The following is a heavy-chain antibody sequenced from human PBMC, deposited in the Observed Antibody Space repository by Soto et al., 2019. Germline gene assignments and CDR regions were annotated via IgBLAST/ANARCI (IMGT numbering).Heavy chain of an antibody. J-gene: IGHJ3*02. CDR2: ISSSSSYI. D-gene: IGHD4-17*01. Sequence: GSLRLSCAASGVTFSSYSMNWVRQAPGKGLEWVSSISSSSSYIYYADSVKGRFTISRDNAKNSLYLQMNSLRAEDTAVYYCARGSHGDYVDAFEIWGQGTMLTVSS. CDR1: GVTFSSYS. CDR3: ARGSHGDYVDAFEI. V-gene: IGHV3-21*01.